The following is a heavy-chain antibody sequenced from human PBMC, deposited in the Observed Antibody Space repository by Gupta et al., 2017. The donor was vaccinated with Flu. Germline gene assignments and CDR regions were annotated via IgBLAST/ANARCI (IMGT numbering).Heavy chain of an antibody. J-gene: IGHJ4*02. CDR1: GLPFHNYP. Sequence: EVRLLESGGGLLQPGGSLRLSCAVSGLPFHNYPMTWVRQAPGKGLEWVSTISGADGGYTFYADSVKGRFTISRDNSKNTFHLEMNSLRAEDTAVYYCAKGGHMSPFDYWGQGTLVTVSS. CDR3: AKGGHMSPFDY. CDR2: ISGADGGYT. D-gene: IGHD2-21*01. V-gene: IGHV3-23*01.